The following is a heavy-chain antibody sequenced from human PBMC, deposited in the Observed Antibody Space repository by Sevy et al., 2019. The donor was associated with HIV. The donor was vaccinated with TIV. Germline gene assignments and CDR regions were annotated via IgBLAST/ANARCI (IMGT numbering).Heavy chain of an antibody. J-gene: IGHJ4*02. Sequence: GGSLRLSCAASGFTFSSYAMSWVRQAPGKGLEWVSLITGSGASTYYAHSLKGRLTISRDNSKNTLYLQMTSLRAEDTAVYYCAKPPDYSSGWFLDWGQGALVTVSS. CDR3: AKPPDYSSGWFLD. CDR2: ITGSGAST. D-gene: IGHD6-19*01. CDR1: GFTFSSYA. V-gene: IGHV3-23*01.